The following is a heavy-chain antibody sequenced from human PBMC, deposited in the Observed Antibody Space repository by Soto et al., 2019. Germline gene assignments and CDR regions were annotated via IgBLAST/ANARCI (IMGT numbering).Heavy chain of an antibody. Sequence: GGSLRLSCAASGFTFSSYSMNWVRQAPGKGLEWVSYISSSSSTIYYVDSVKGRFTISRDNAKNSLYLQMNSLRDEDTAVYYCARVGARIDYGDYSYYYYGMDVWGQGTTVTVSS. CDR2: ISSSSSTI. CDR3: ARVGARIDYGDYSYYYYGMDV. V-gene: IGHV3-48*02. CDR1: GFTFSSYS. D-gene: IGHD4-17*01. J-gene: IGHJ6*02.